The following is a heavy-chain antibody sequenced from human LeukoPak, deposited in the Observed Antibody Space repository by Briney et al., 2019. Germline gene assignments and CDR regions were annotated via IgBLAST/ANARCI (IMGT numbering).Heavy chain of an antibody. J-gene: IGHJ4*02. CDR3: AKSIGPIVATILDY. CDR1: GFTFSSYG. CDR2: IWYDGSNK. Sequence: PGGSLRLSCAASGFTFSSYGMHWVRQAPGKGLEWVAVIWYDGSNKYYADSVKGRFTISRDNSKNTLYLQMNSLRAEDTAVYYCAKSIGPIVATILDYWGQGTLVTVSS. V-gene: IGHV3-33*06. D-gene: IGHD5-12*01.